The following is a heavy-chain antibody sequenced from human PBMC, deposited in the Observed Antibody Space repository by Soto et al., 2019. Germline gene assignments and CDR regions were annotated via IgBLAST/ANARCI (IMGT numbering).Heavy chain of an antibody. V-gene: IGHV3-23*01. J-gene: IGHJ6*02. CDR2: ISGSGGST. CDR3: AKDPSYYYYGMDV. CDR1: GFTFGSYA. Sequence: GGSLRLSCAASGFTFGSYAMSWVRQAPGKGLEWVSAISGSGGSTYYADSVKGRFTISRDNSRNTLYLQMNSLRAEDTALYYCAKDPSYYYYGMDVWGRGTTVTVSS.